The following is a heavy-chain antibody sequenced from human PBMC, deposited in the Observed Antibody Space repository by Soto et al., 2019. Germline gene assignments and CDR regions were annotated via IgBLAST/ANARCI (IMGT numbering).Heavy chain of an antibody. CDR3: ARDGPPYCSGGSCYSDY. J-gene: IGHJ4*02. CDR1: GYTFTSYY. V-gene: IGHV1-46*01. Sequence: QVQLVQSGAEVKKPGASVKVSCKASGYTFTSYYMHWVRQAPGQGLEWMGIINPSGGSTSYAQKFQGRVTMTTDTSTSTAYMELRSLRSDDTAVYYCARDGPPYCSGGSCYSDYWGQGTLVTVSS. D-gene: IGHD2-15*01. CDR2: INPSGGST.